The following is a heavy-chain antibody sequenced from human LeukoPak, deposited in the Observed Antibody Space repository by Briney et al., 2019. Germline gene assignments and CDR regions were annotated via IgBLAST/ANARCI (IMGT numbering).Heavy chain of an antibody. V-gene: IGHV4-34*01. CDR1: GGSFSGYY. J-gene: IGHJ4*02. CDR3: ARRVTVLVRGFDY. D-gene: IGHD3-10*01. CDR2: INHSGST. Sequence: SSETLSLTCAVYGGSFSGYYWSWIRQPPGKGLEWIGEINHSGSTNYNPSLKSRVTISVDTSKNQFSLKLSSVTAADTAVYYCARRVTVLVRGFDYWGQGTLVTVSS.